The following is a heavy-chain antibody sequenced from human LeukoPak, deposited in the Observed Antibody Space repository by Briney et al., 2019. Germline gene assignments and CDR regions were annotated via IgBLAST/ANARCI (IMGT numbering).Heavy chain of an antibody. V-gene: IGHV3-7*01. J-gene: IGHJ4*02. D-gene: IGHD2-15*01. Sequence: PGGALILSCAASGFTFSSYLMSWVRQAPGKGLEWVANIKQDGSEKYYVDSVKGRFTISRDNAKNSLYLQMNSLRAEDTAVYYCARSGRLDYWGQGTLVTVSS. CDR3: ARSGRLDY. CDR2: IKQDGSEK. CDR1: GFTFSSYL.